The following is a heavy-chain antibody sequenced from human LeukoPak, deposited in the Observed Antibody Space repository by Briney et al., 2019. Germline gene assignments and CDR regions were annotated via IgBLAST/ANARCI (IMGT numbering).Heavy chain of an antibody. D-gene: IGHD2-21*02. CDR1: GFTFSSYE. Sequence: GGSLRLSCAASGFTFSSYEMNWVRQAPGKGLEWVSYISSSGSTIYYADSVKCRFTISRDNAKNTVDLQMNSPRVEETAVYYCVREVVTANYDGLDVWGQGTKVTVSS. J-gene: IGHJ3*01. V-gene: IGHV3-48*03. CDR3: VREVVTANYDGLDV. CDR2: ISSSGSTI.